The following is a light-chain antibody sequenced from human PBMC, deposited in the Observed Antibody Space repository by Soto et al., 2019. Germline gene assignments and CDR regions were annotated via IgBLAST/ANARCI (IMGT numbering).Light chain of an antibody. CDR1: QSVSNSY. J-gene: IGKJ5*01. Sequence: VVTQSPGTLASSPGERATLSCRASQSVSNSYLAWYQQKPGQAPRLLIYGASSRATGIPDRFSGSGSGTDFILTISRLEPEDFAVYYCQQYGSPPITFGQGTRLEIK. CDR3: QQYGSPPIT. CDR2: GAS. V-gene: IGKV3-20*01.